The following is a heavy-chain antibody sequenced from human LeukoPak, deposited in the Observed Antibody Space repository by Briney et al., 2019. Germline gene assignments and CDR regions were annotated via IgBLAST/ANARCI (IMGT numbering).Heavy chain of an antibody. Sequence: GGSLRLSCAASGFTVSSNYMSWVRQAPGTGLECVSVIYSDGSTYYADSVKGRFTISRDNSKNTLYLQMNSLRAEDTAVYYCARDLGGSTWYAGVRDCWGQGTLVTVSS. D-gene: IGHD6-13*01. V-gene: IGHV3-66*01. CDR3: ARDLGGSTWYAGVRDC. CDR2: IYSDGST. CDR1: GFTVSSNY. J-gene: IGHJ4*02.